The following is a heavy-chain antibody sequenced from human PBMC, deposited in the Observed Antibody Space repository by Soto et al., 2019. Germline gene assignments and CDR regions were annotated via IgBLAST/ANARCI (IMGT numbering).Heavy chain of an antibody. D-gene: IGHD2-2*01. CDR1: GFTFSGSV. Sequence: EVQLVESGGGLVQPGESLKLSCAASGFTFSGSVMHWVRQASGKGLEWVGRIRSKANNYATAYAASVKGRFIISRDDSQNTAFLQMSSLKTEDTAVYYCSAPEYCSGTSGLGYWGQGTLVTVSS. CDR2: IRSKANNYAT. CDR3: SAPEYCSGTSGLGY. J-gene: IGHJ4*02. V-gene: IGHV3-73*02.